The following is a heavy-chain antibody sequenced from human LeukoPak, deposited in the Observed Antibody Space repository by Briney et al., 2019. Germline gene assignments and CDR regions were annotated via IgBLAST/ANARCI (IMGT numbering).Heavy chain of an antibody. D-gene: IGHD4-17*01. J-gene: IGHJ4*02. CDR2: FDPSSTYI. CDR3: TRGSYGDYEY. V-gene: IGHV3-21*01. Sequence: GGSLRLSCAASGFRFNNFAMAWVRQAPGKGLEWVSSFDPSSTYIYYADSVKGRFTISRDNAQNSLYLQMNSLRAEDTAVYYCTRGSYGDYEYWGQGTLVTVSS. CDR1: GFRFNNFA.